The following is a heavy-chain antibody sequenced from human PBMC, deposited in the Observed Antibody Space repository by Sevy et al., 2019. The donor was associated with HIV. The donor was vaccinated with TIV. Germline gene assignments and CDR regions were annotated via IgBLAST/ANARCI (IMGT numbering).Heavy chain of an antibody. Sequence: ASVKVSCKASGGTFSSYAISWVRQAPGQGLEWMGGIIPIFGTSNYAQKFQGRVTITTDKSTSTAYMELSSLRSEDTAVYYCARGDGWLQWGFDYWGQGTLVTVSS. J-gene: IGHJ4*02. D-gene: IGHD5-12*01. CDR1: GGTFSSYA. CDR2: IIPIFGTS. V-gene: IGHV1-69*05. CDR3: ARGDGWLQWGFDY.